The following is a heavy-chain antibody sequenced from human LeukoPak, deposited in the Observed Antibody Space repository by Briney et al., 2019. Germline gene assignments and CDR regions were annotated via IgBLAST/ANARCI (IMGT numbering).Heavy chain of an antibody. CDR2: INPSGGST. CDR3: ARGQYYDFWSGYYYSPHFDY. Sequence: ASVKVSCKASGYTFTSYYMHWVRQAPGQGLEWMGIINPSGGSTSYAQKFQGRVTMTRDMSTSTVYMELSSLRSEDTAVYYCARGQYYDFWSGYYYSPHFDYWGQGTLVTVSS. D-gene: IGHD3-3*01. J-gene: IGHJ4*02. V-gene: IGHV1-46*01. CDR1: GYTFTSYY.